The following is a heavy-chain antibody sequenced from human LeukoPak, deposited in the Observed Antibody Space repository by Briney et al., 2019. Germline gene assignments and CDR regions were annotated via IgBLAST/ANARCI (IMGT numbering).Heavy chain of an antibody. CDR2: VSVRGDTT. V-gene: IGHV3-23*01. D-gene: IGHD3-10*01. Sequence: GGSLRLSCAASGFTFDTYRMSWVRQAPGKGLEWVSGVSVRGDTTNHADSVKGRFTISRDNSKNTLFLQMNSLRAEDTAAYYCVKGGWFGQSPSDVFDMWGPGTTVTVSS. J-gene: IGHJ3*02. CDR3: VKGGWFGQSPSDVFDM. CDR1: GFTFDTYR.